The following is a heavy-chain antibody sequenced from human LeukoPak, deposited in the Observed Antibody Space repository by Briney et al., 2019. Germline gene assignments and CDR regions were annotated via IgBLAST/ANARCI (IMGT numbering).Heavy chain of an antibody. J-gene: IGHJ4*02. Sequence: SETLSLTCTVSGGSINFYYWSWIRQSAGKGLEWIGRIYISGRTNYSPSLKSRVTMSVDTSKNQFSLRLSSVTAADTAVYYCARDWGSGWYYFDSWGQGTQVTVSS. CDR2: IYISGRT. D-gene: IGHD6-19*01. CDR3: ARDWGSGWYYFDS. V-gene: IGHV4-4*07. CDR1: GGSINFYY.